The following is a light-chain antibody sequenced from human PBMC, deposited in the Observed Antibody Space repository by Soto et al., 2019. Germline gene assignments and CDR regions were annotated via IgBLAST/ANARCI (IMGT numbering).Light chain of an antibody. Sequence: QSVLTQPPSASGTPGQRVTISCFGSSSNIGSNTVNWYQQLPVAAPKLLIYSNNQRPSVVPDRFSGSKSGTSASLAISDLQSDDEAVYYCGPWDDSLNCWVFGGGTKLTVL. J-gene: IGLJ3*02. CDR1: SSNIGSNT. CDR3: GPWDDSLNCWV. CDR2: SNN. V-gene: IGLV1-44*01.